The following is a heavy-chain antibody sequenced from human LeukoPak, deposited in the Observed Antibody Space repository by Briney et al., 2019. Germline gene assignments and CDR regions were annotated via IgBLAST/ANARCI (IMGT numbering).Heavy chain of an antibody. D-gene: IGHD3-10*01. J-gene: IGHJ4*02. Sequence: SETLSLTCTVSGYSISSGYYWGWIRQPPGKGLEWIGSIYHSGSTYYNPSLKSRVTISVGTSKNQFSLKLSSVTAADTAVYYCAREDYGSGSQWGQGTLVTVSS. CDR2: IYHSGST. V-gene: IGHV4-38-2*02. CDR1: GYSISSGYY. CDR3: AREDYGSGSQ.